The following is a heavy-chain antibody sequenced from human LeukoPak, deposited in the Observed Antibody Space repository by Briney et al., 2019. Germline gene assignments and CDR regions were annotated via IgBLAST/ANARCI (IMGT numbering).Heavy chain of an antibody. CDR3: ARELLRYCLGTSCSREAFDY. CDR2: IYSGGST. V-gene: IGHV3-66*02. J-gene: IGHJ4*02. Sequence: PGGSLRLSCAASGFSVSSNYMNWVRQAPGKGLEWVSVIYSGGSTYYADSVKGRFTISGDNSKNTLYLQMNSLRADDTAVYYCARELLRYCLGTSCSREAFDYWGQGTLVTVSS. D-gene: IGHD2-2*01. CDR1: GFSVSSNY.